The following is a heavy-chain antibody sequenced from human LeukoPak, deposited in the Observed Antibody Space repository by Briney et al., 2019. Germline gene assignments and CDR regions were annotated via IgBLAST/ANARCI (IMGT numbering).Heavy chain of an antibody. D-gene: IGHD3-22*01. Sequence: GGSLRLSCVASGFPFSSYGMHWVRQAPDRGREWVAVADRDGNYRYSGDSVKGRFAISRDNSKNTLYLEMSSLRVEDTAVYYCATGGGYYYSHWGQGILVTVSS. CDR1: GFPFSSYG. J-gene: IGHJ4*02. CDR3: ATGGGYYYSH. CDR2: ADRDGNYR. V-gene: IGHV3-33*01.